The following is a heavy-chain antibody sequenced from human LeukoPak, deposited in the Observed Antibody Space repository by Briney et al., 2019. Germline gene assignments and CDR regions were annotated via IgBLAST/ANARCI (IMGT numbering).Heavy chain of an antibody. CDR2: IKQDGSEK. CDR3: ASTRVLWLFDY. CDR1: GFTFSSYA. Sequence: GGSLRLSCAASGFTFSSYAMSWVRQAPGKGLEWVANIKQDGSEKYYVDSVKGRFTISRDNAKNSLYLQMNSLRAEDTTVYYCASTRVLWLFDYWGQGTLVTVSS. V-gene: IGHV3-7*01. D-gene: IGHD3-22*01. J-gene: IGHJ4*02.